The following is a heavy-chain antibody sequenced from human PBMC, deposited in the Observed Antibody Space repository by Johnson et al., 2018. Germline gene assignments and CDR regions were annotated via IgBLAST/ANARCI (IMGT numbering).Heavy chain of an antibody. CDR3: ARHEKRDYGGTYYYYYGMDV. CDR1: GGSISSYY. Sequence: QVQLQESGPGLVKPSETLSLTCTVSGGSISSYYWSWIRQPPGKGLEWIGYIYYSGNTNYNPSLKSRVTISVDTSKNQFSLKLSSVTAADTAGYYCARHEKRDYGGTYYYYYGMDVWGQGTPVTVSS. D-gene: IGHD4-23*01. J-gene: IGHJ6*02. CDR2: IYYSGNT. V-gene: IGHV4-59*01.